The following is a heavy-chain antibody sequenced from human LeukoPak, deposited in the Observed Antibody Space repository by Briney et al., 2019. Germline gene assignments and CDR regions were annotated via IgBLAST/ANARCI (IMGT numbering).Heavy chain of an antibody. Sequence: SETLSLTCTVSGDSISSGNYWGWIRQPAGEGLEWIGRVHTTGTTNYNPSLKSRVTISLDTSKNQFSLRLSSVTATDTAVYYCARYTTSWFVDYWGQGAQVTVSS. CDR3: ARYTTSWFVDY. J-gene: IGHJ4*02. CDR2: VHTTGTT. V-gene: IGHV4-61*02. CDR1: GDSISSGNY. D-gene: IGHD3-10*01.